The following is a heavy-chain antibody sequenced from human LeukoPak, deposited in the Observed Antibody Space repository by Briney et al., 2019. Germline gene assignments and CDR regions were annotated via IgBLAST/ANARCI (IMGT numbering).Heavy chain of an antibody. CDR3: ARRGYCSGGTCLTFDL. Sequence: SETLSLTCTVSGASISSSYWSWIRQPPGKGLEWIGYIYYSGTTNYNPSLKSRLTISVDTSKNQFSLKLGSVTAADTAVYYCARRGYCSGGTCLTFDLWGQGTLVTVSS. J-gene: IGHJ4*02. CDR2: IYYSGTT. V-gene: IGHV4-59*08. CDR1: GASISSSY. D-gene: IGHD2-15*01.